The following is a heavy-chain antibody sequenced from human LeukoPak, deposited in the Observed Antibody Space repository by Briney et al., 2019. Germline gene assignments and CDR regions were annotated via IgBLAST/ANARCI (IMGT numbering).Heavy chain of an antibody. CDR2: ISSNGGST. V-gene: IGHV3-64D*06. CDR1: GVTFSSYA. Sequence: PGGSLRLSCSASGVTFSSYAMHWVRQAPGEGLEYVSAISSNGGSTYYADSVKGRFTISRDNSKNTLYLQMSSLRAEDTAVYYCVKDGRYCSSTSCYTMDYWGQGTLVTVSS. D-gene: IGHD2-2*02. CDR3: VKDGRYCSSTSCYTMDY. J-gene: IGHJ4*02.